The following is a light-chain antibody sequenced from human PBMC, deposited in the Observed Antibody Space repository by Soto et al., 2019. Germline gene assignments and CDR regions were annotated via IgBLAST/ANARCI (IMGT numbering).Light chain of an antibody. CDR3: CSYAGSSTV. J-gene: IGLJ2*01. Sequence: QSALTQPASGSGSPGQSITISCTGTSSDVGSYNLVSWYQQHPGNAPKLIIYEGSKRPSGVSNRFSGSKSGNTASLTIYGLQADDDADYYCCSYAGSSTVVVGGTKLTVL. CDR1: SSDVGSYNL. CDR2: EGS. V-gene: IGLV2-23*01.